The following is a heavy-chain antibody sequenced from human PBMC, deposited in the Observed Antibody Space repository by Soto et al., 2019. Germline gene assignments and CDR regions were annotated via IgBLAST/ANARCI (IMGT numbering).Heavy chain of an antibody. CDR3: AKPKELELQLFDY. J-gene: IGHJ4*02. CDR2: ISYDGSNK. D-gene: IGHD1-7*01. Sequence: GGSLRLSCAASGFTFSSYGMHWVRQAPGKGLEWVAVISYDGSNKYYADSVKGRFTISRDNSKNTLYLQMNSLRAEDTAVYYCAKPKELELQLFDYWGQGTLVTVSS. CDR1: GFTFSSYG. V-gene: IGHV3-30*18.